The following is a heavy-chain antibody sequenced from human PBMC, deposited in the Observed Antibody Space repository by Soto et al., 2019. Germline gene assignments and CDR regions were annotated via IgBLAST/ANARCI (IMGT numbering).Heavy chain of an antibody. V-gene: IGHV1-69*13. D-gene: IGHD3-22*01. CDR3: ARGYYDSSGYYDYYGMDV. Sequence: ASVKVSCKASGGTFSSYAISWVRQAPGQGLEWMGGIILIFGTSNYAQKFQGRVTITADESTSTAYMELSSLRSADTAVYYCARGYYDSSGYYDYYGMDVWGQGTTVTVSS. J-gene: IGHJ6*02. CDR2: IILIFGTS. CDR1: GGTFSSYA.